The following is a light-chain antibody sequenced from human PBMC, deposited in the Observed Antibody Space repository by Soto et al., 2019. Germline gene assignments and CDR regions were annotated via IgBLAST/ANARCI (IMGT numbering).Light chain of an antibody. CDR3: HQYGSLPLT. CDR1: QTISTMN. V-gene: IGKV3-20*01. J-gene: IGKJ4*01. CDR2: VTS. Sequence: EIVLTQSPGTLSLSPGERATLSCRASQTISTMNLAWYQQKPGQAPRLLIYVTSNRAAGIPDRFRGSGSGKDFTLTISRLEPEDFVVYYCHQYGSLPLTFGGGAKVEIK.